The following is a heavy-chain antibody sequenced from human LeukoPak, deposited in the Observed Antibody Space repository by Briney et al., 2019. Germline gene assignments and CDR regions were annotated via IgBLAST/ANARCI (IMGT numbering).Heavy chain of an antibody. CDR2: IGFDVSKI. J-gene: IGHJ3*02. Sequence: GGSLRLSCAASGFSFSSYLMHWVRQALGKGLEWVALIGFDVSKIYYADSVKGRFTISRDNSKNTLYLQMNSLRDEDTAVYFCARDRLENCNDGSCPDALDIWGQGTMVTISS. CDR3: ARDRLENCNDGSCPDALDI. D-gene: IGHD2-15*01. V-gene: IGHV3-33*01. CDR1: GFSFSSYL.